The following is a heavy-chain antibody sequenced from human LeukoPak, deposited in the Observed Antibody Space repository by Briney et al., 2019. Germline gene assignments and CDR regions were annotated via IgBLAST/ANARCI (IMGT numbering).Heavy chain of an antibody. J-gene: IGHJ4*02. CDR2: IKQDGSEK. V-gene: IGHV3-7*01. D-gene: IGHD6-6*01. CDR1: GFTFSSYW. CDR3: ARARSAFRSSSQIDY. Sequence: GGSLRLSCAASGFTFSSYWMSWVRQAPGKGLEWVANIKQDGSEKYYVDSVKGRFTISRDNAKNSLYLQMNSLRAEDTAVYYCARARSAFRSSSQIDYWGQGTLVTVSS.